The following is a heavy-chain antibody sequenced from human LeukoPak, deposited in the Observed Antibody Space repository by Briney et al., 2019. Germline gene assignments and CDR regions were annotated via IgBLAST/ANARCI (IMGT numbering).Heavy chain of an antibody. D-gene: IGHD4-17*01. V-gene: IGHV3-7*01. CDR1: DFIFSGYW. J-gene: IGHJ4*02. CDR2: INQDGSVK. Sequence: PGGSLRLSCAVSDFIFSGYWMTWVRQAPGKGLEWVANINQDGSVKQYANSVKGRFTISRDNAKNSLYLQMSSLRAEDTAVYYCAAGGDDDYGDYAIRNWGQGTLVTVSS. CDR3: AAGGDDDYGDYAIRN.